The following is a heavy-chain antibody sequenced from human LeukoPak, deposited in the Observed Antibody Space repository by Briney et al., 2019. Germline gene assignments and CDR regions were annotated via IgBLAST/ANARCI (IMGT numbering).Heavy chain of an antibody. CDR2: IVYDGSEK. CDR3: ASLIRDGYNYPDY. J-gene: IGHJ4*02. CDR1: GFTFSRHP. D-gene: IGHD5-24*01. Sequence: GGSLRLSCAASGFTFSRHPMHWVRQAPGKGLEWVAVIVYDGSEKYYKDSVKGRFTISRDNSKNTLYLQMNSLRAEDTAVYYCASLIRDGYNYPDYWGQGSLVTVSS. V-gene: IGHV3-30*04.